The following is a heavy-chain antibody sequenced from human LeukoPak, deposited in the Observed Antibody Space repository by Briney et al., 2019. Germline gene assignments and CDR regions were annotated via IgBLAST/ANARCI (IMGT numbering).Heavy chain of an antibody. CDR3: ARDRSPRAFDF. CDR2: ITNSGDST. D-gene: IGHD1-26*01. CDR1: GFTFSSYG. J-gene: IGHJ3*01. V-gene: IGHV3-48*04. Sequence: GGSLRLSCAASGFTFSSYGMHWVRHAPGKGREWVAHITNSGDSTFYAHSVKGRFTVSRDNAKNSLNLQMNSLRAEDTAVYYCARDRSPRAFDFWGQGTMVTVSS.